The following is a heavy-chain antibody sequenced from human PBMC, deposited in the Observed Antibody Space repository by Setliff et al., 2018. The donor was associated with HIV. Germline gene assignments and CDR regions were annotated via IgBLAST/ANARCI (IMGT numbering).Heavy chain of an antibody. V-gene: IGHV4-31*03. CDR1: GGSISSGGYY. D-gene: IGHD4-4*01. CDR3: ARGGRSTVATWAWFDP. J-gene: IGHJ5*02. CDR2: INHSGST. Sequence: PSETLSLTCTVSGGSISSGGYYWSWIRQHPGKGLEWIGEINHSGSTHYNPSLKSRFTISVDTSKNQFSLRLSSVTAADTAVYYRARGGRSTVATWAWFDPWGQGTLVTVSS.